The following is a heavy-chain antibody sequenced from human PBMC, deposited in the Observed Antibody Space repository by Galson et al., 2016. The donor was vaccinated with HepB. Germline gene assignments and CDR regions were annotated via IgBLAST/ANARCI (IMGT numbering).Heavy chain of an antibody. Sequence: SLRLSCAASGFTGRSDYMNWVRQAPGKGLEWVSVIYADGITYYADSVKGRFTISSDFSKKTLYLQMNSLRAEDTAVYYCARTSGYSTGWPYFQHWGQGTLVTVSS. CDR2: IYADGIT. CDR1: GFTGRSDY. V-gene: IGHV3-53*01. J-gene: IGHJ1*01. CDR3: ARTSGYSTGWPYFQH. D-gene: IGHD6-19*01.